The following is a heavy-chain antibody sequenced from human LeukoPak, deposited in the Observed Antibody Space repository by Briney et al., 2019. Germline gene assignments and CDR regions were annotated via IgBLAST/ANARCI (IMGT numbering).Heavy chain of an antibody. CDR3: SRGSGWLSVY. Sequence: GGSLRPSCTASGFTFGDYLMSWFRQAPGKGLEWIGFISGGTTEYAASVKGRFTVSRDDSTSIAYLQMNSLTTEDTAVYYCSRGSGWLSVYWGQGTLVTVSS. V-gene: IGHV3-49*03. D-gene: IGHD6-19*01. J-gene: IGHJ4*02. CDR1: GFTFGDYL. CDR2: ISGGTT.